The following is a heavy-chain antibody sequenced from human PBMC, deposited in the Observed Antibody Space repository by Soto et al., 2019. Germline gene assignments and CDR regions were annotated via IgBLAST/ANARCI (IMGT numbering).Heavy chain of an antibody. J-gene: IGHJ6*03. CDR3: ARDLGYCSGGSCKDYYYYYMDV. V-gene: IGHV1-69*08. Sequence: QVQLVQSGAEVKKPGSSVKVSCKASGGTFSSYTISRVRQAPGQGLEWMGRIIPILGIANYAQKFQGRVTITADKSTSTAYMELSSLRSEDTAVYYCARDLGYCSGGSCKDYYYYYMDVWGKGTTVTVSS. CDR2: IIPILGIA. CDR1: GGTFSSYT. D-gene: IGHD2-15*01.